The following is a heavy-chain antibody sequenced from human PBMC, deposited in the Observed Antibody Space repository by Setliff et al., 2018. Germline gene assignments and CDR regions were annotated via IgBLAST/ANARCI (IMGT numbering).Heavy chain of an antibody. CDR2: IYYSGTA. CDR3: TPSPNWQLD. Sequence: SETLSLTCTISGDSISDISYYWGFIRQSPGKGPEWIGSIYYSGTAYYNPSLESRVTMFVDTSKNQFSLRLNSVTAADTAVYYCTPSPNWQLDWGQGTLVTVSS. J-gene: IGHJ4*02. V-gene: IGHV4-39*03. D-gene: IGHD1-1*01. CDR1: GDSISDISYY.